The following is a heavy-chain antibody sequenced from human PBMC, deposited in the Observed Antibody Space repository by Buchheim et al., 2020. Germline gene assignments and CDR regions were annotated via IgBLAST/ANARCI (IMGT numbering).Heavy chain of an antibody. CDR3: ARGPLLRYFDWLSWFDP. J-gene: IGHJ5*02. Sequence: QVQLQQWGAGLLKPSETLSLTCAVYGGSFSGYYWSWIRQPPGKGLEWIGEINHSGSTNYNPSLKSRVTISVDTAQNQFSLKLSSVTAADTAVYYCARGPLLRYFDWLSWFDPWGQGTL. CDR1: GGSFSGYY. D-gene: IGHD3-9*01. CDR2: INHSGST. V-gene: IGHV4-34*01.